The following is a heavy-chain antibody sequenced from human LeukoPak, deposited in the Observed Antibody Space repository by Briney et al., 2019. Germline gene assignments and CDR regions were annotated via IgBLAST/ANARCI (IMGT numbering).Heavy chain of an antibody. CDR2: IYTSGST. V-gene: IGHV4-4*07. CDR1: GGSISSYY. J-gene: IGHJ6*03. D-gene: IGHD2-2*02. CDR3: AREGRCSSTSCYKLYYYYYYMDV. Sequence: PSETLSLTCTVSGGSISSYYWSWIRQPAGKGLEWIGRIYTSGSTNYNPSLKSRVTMSVDTSKNQFSLMLSSVTAADTAVYYCAREGRCSSTSCYKLYYYYYYMDVWGKGTTVTVSS.